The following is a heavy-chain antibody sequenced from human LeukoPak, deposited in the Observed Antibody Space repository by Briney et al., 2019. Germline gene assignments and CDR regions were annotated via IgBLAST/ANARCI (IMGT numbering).Heavy chain of an antibody. V-gene: IGHV4-59*01. CDR2: IYYSGST. J-gene: IGHJ4*02. CDR1: GGSLSSYY. D-gene: IGHD2-15*01. CDR3: ARGCSGGSCYDY. Sequence: PSETLSLTCTVSGGSLSSYYWSWLRQPPGKGLEWIGYIYYSGSTNYNPSLKSRVTISVDTSKNQFSLKLSSVTAADTAVYYCARGCSGGSCYDYWGQGTLVTVSS.